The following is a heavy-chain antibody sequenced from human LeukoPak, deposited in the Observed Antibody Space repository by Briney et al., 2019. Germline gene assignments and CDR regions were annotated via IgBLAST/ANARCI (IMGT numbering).Heavy chain of an antibody. J-gene: IGHJ4*02. V-gene: IGHV4-39*07. CDR2: INHSGST. CDR1: GGSTSSSNFY. D-gene: IGHD1-26*01. Sequence: SETLSLTCTVSGGSTSSSNFYWGWIRQPPGKGLEWIGEINHSGSTNYNPSLKSRVTISVDTSKNQFSLKLSSVTAADTAVYYCARALYWGGSYVWGQGTLVTVSS. CDR3: ARALYWGGSYV.